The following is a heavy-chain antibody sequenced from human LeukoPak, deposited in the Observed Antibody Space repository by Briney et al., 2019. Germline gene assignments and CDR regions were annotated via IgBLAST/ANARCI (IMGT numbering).Heavy chain of an antibody. V-gene: IGHV4-38-2*02. CDR3: ARVAPYYYGSGSYFDY. Sequence: SETLSLTCTVSGYSISSGYYWGWIRQPPGKGLEWIGSIYHGGSTYYNPSLKSRVTISVDTSKNQFSLKLSSVTAADTAVYYCARVAPYYYGSGSYFDYWGQGTLVTVSS. CDR1: GYSISSGYY. CDR2: IYHGGST. J-gene: IGHJ4*02. D-gene: IGHD3-10*01.